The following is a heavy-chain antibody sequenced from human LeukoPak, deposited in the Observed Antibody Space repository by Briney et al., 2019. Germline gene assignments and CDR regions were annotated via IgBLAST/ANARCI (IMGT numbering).Heavy chain of an antibody. V-gene: IGHV3-11*06. D-gene: IGHD6-25*01. CDR3: GFIAAAGR. CDR1: GFTFSDYY. CDR2: ISDSSDDR. J-gene: IGHJ4*02. Sequence: GRSLRLSCVVSGFTFSDYYMSWISQAPGKGLEWVSYISDSSDDRRYADSVEGRFTISRDNSKNSLYLQMNALRAEDTGVYYCGFIAAAGRWGQGTLVTVSS.